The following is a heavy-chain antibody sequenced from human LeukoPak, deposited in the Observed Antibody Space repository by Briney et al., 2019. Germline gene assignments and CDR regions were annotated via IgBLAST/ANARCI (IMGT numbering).Heavy chain of an antibody. Sequence: PEGSLRLSCAASGFTFSSYAMTWVRQAPGKRLKWVSAISGSGGTTYYADSVRGRFTISRDNSKNTLYLQMKSLRAEDTAVYYCAKGLINDWSALEYWGQGTLVTVSS. CDR3: AKGLINDWSALEY. V-gene: IGHV3-23*01. J-gene: IGHJ4*02. CDR1: GFTFSSYA. D-gene: IGHD3-9*01. CDR2: ISGSGGTT.